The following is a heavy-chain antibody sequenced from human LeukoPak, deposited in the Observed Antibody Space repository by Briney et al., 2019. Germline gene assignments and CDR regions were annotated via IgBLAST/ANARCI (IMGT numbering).Heavy chain of an antibody. D-gene: IGHD3-10*01. CDR2: IYYSGST. J-gene: IGHJ5*02. CDR3: ARHVPYYYGSGSYCWFDP. V-gene: IGHV4-39*01. Sequence: SETLSLTCTVSGGSISSSSYYWGWLRQPPGKGLEWIGSIYYSGSTYYNPSLKSRVTISVDTSKNQFSLKLSSVTAADTAVYYCARHVPYYYGSGSYCWFDPWGQGTLVTVSS. CDR1: GGSISSSSYY.